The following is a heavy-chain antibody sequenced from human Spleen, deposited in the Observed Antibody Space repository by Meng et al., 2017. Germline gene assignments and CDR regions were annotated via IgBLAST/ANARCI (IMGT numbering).Heavy chain of an antibody. J-gene: IGHJ5*02. CDR2: YHM. D-gene: IGHD1-26*01. Sequence: QVQLVASGGGVVQSGKSLGLSCASARLQARGWSGWQLYHMADSVKGRFTISRDNSKNTLYPQMKSLRPEDTAVNYCARDTSQYNGASGWFDPWGQGTLVTVSS. CDR3: ARDTSQYNGASGWFDP. V-gene: IGHV3-30*03.